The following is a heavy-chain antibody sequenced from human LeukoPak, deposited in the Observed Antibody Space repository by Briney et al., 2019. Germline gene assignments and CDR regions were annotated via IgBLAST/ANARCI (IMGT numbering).Heavy chain of an antibody. CDR3: ARQSIIPYSSSWYNFRYYYYMDV. V-gene: IGHV4-4*07. CDR2: IYTSGST. J-gene: IGHJ6*03. Sequence: PSETLSLTCTVSGGSISSYYWSWIRQPAGKGLEWIGRIYTSGSTNYNPSLKSRVTMSVDTSKNQFSLKLSSVTAADTAVYYCARQSIIPYSSSWYNFRYYYYMDVWGKGTTVTISS. D-gene: IGHD6-13*01. CDR1: GGSISSYY.